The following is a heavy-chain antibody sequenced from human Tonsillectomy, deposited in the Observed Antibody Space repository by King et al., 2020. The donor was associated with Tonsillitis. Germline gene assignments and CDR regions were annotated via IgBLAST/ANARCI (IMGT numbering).Heavy chain of an antibody. CDR3: ARDKVCSGYYCAYGMDV. CDR1: GGSISSYY. J-gene: IGHJ6*02. V-gene: IGHV4-59*01. Sequence: VQLQESGPGLVKPSETLSLTCTVSGGSISSYYWSWIRQPPGKELEWIGYIYYSGSTNYNPSLKSRVTISVDTSKNQFSLKLSSVTAADTAVYYCARDKVCSGYYCAYGMDVWGQGTTVTVSS. CDR2: IYYSGST. D-gene: IGHD3-22*01.